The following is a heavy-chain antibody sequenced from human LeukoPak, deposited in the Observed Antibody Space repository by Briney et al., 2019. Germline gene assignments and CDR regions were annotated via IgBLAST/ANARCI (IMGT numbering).Heavy chain of an antibody. Sequence: GGSLRLSCAASGFTFSGYWMSWVRQAPGKGLEWVANIKQDGSEKYYVDSVKGRFTISRDNAKNSLYLQMNSLRAEDTAVYYCARENIVVVVAARDHYYYYYMDVWGKGTTVTVSS. CDR3: ARENIVVVVAARDHYYYYYMDV. CDR1: GFTFSGYW. CDR2: IKQDGSEK. V-gene: IGHV3-7*01. D-gene: IGHD2-15*01. J-gene: IGHJ6*03.